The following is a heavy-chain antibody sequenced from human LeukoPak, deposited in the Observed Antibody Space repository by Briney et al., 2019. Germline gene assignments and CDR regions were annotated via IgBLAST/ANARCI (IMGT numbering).Heavy chain of an antibody. CDR3: AKEGTGGYAYFDY. V-gene: IGHV3-21*05. Sequence: GGSLRLSCAASGFTFSSYGMHWVRQAPGKGLEWVSYISSSGSDIYYADSVKGRFTISRDNAKNSLYLHMNSLRAEDTAVYYCAKEGTGGYAYFDYWGQGTLVTVSS. D-gene: IGHD2-8*01. CDR2: ISSSGSDI. J-gene: IGHJ4*02. CDR1: GFTFSSYG.